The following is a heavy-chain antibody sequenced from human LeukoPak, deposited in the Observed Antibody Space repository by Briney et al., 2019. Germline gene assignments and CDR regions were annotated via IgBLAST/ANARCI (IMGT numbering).Heavy chain of an antibody. Sequence: PGGSLRLSCAASGFTVTEYAMTWIRQSPGKGLEWVSSMSDIGPNTYYADSVKGRFTISRDNSKNTLYLQMNSLRAEDTAVYYCAKDGDIVVVPAAKGDAFDIWGQGTMVTVSS. CDR3: AKDGDIVVVPAAKGDAFDI. J-gene: IGHJ3*02. CDR2: MSDIGPNT. V-gene: IGHV3-23*01. CDR1: GFTVTEYA. D-gene: IGHD2-2*01.